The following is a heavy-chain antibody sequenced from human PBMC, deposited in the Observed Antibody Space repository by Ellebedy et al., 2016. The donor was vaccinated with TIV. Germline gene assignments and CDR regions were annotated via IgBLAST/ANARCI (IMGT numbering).Heavy chain of an antibody. Sequence: GGSLRLSCAASGFTFSSYDMHWVRQATGKGLEWVSAIGTAGDTYYPGSVKGRFTISRENAKNSLYLQMNSLRAGDTAVYYCARTTGTVHAFDIWGQGTMVTVSS. CDR3: ARTTGTVHAFDI. CDR2: IGTAGDT. J-gene: IGHJ3*02. D-gene: IGHD1-1*01. CDR1: GFTFSSYD. V-gene: IGHV3-13*01.